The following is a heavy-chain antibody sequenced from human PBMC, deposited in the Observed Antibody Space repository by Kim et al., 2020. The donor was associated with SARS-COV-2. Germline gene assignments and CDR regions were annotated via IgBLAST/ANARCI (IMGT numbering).Heavy chain of an antibody. J-gene: IGHJ5*02. CDR2: T. Sequence: TGYAQKSQGVVTITRDTSMSTAYMELSSLRSEDTAVYYCARNPYGSGQFDPWGQGTLVTVSS. D-gene: IGHD6-19*01. CDR3: ARNPYGSGQFDP. V-gene: IGHV1-8*01.